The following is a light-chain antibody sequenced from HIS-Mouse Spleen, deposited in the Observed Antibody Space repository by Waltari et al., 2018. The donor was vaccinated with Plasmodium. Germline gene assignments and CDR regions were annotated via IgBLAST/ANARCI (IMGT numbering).Light chain of an antibody. Sequence: EIVLTQSPGTLSLSPGERATLSCRASQSVRSSYLAWYQQKPGQAPRLLIYGASSRATGIPDRFSGSGSGTDFTLTISRLEPEDVAVYYCQQYGSSPTWTFGQGTKVEIK. CDR3: QQYGSSPTWT. J-gene: IGKJ1*01. V-gene: IGKV3-20*01. CDR1: QSVRSSY. CDR2: GAS.